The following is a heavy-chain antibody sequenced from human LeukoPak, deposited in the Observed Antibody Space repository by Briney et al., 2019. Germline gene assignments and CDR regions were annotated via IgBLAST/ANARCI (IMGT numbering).Heavy chain of an antibody. CDR1: GYTFTGYY. CDR2: INPNSGGT. D-gene: IGHD6-19*01. J-gene: IGHJ4*02. CDR3: AKSKRGIAVVEDY. V-gene: IGHV1-2*02. Sequence: ASVKVSCKASGYTFTGYYMHWVRQAPGQGLEWMGWINPNSGGTNYAQKFQGRVTMTRDTSISTAYMELSRLRSDDTAVYYCAKSKRGIAVVEDYWGQGTLVTVSS.